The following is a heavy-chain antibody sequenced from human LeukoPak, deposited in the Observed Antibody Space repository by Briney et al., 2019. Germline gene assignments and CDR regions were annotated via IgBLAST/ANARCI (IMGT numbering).Heavy chain of an antibody. CDR3: ARGEGYYDGYYYYGMDV. CDR1: GGTFISYA. Sequence: GASVKVSCKASGGTFISYAISWVRQTPGQGLEWMGGIIPIFGTANYAQKFQGRVTITADESTSTAYMELSSLRSEDTAVYYCARGEGYYDGYYYYGMDVWGQGTTVTVSS. V-gene: IGHV1-69*13. D-gene: IGHD1-26*01. CDR2: IIPIFGTA. J-gene: IGHJ6*02.